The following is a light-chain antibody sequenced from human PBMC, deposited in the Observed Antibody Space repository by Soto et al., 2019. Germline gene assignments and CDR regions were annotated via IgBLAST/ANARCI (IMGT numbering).Light chain of an antibody. J-gene: IGKJ3*01. Sequence: EIVLTQSPATLYLSPGERATLSCRASQSISSYLAWYQQKSDQAPRLLIYDASNRATGIPARFSGSGSGTDFTLTISSLEPEDFAVYYCHQRSTWPFTFGPGTKVDIK. V-gene: IGKV3-11*01. CDR3: HQRSTWPFT. CDR2: DAS. CDR1: QSISSY.